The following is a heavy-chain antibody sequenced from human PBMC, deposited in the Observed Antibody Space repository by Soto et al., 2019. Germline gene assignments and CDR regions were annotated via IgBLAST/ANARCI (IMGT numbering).Heavy chain of an antibody. V-gene: IGHV1-8*01. CDR2: MNPNSGNT. J-gene: IGHJ6*02. D-gene: IGHD1-1*01. CDR3: ARERTGTTSMDV. CDR1: GYTFTSYD. Sequence: VXXVQSGAEVKKPGASVKVSCKASGYTFTSYDINWVRQATGQGLEWMGWMNPNSGNTGYAQKFQGRVTMTRNTSISTAYMELSSLRSEDTAVYYCARERTGTTSMDVWGQGTTVTVSS.